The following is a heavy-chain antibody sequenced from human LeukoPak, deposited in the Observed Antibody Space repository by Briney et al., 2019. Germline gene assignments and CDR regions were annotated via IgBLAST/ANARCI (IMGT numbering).Heavy chain of an antibody. V-gene: IGHV3-21*01. Sequence: GGSLRLSCAASGFTFSSYSMNWVRQAPGKGLEWVSSISSSSSYIYYADSVKGRFTISRDNAKNSLYLQLNSLRADDTAVYYCARLTGTTGFDYWGQGTLATVSS. D-gene: IGHD1-1*01. CDR3: ARLTGTTGFDY. CDR2: ISSSSSYI. J-gene: IGHJ4*02. CDR1: GFTFSSYS.